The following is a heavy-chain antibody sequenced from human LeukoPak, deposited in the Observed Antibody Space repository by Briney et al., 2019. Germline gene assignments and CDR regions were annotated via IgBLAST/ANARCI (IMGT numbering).Heavy chain of an antibody. CDR1: GFTFTSYS. CDR2: IKPKTDGETT. D-gene: IGHD2-21*01. V-gene: IGHV3-15*01. CDR3: ITPLPYSAQ. Sequence: GGSLRLSCAASGFTFTSYSMSWVRQAPGKGLEWVGRIKPKTDGETTEYAAPVKDRFSISRDDSKSMMYLQMNSLKTEDTAVYYCITPLPYSAQGGQGTLVTVSS. J-gene: IGHJ4*02.